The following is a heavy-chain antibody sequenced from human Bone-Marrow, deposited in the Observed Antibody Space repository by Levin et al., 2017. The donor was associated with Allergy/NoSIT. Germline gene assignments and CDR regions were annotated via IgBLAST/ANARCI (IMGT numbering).Heavy chain of an antibody. CDR3: AKALPPNYYDSGGYYVSAFDF. J-gene: IGHJ3*01. CDR1: GFTFSSSA. D-gene: IGHD3-22*01. CDR2: ITGSGFST. Sequence: LSLTCAASGFTFSSSAMNWVRQAPGKGLEWVSGITGSGFSTYYADSVKGRFTISRDNSKNTLDLQMNSLTAEDTAVYYCAKALPPNYYDSGGYYVSAFDFWGQGTMVTVSS. V-gene: IGHV3-23*01.